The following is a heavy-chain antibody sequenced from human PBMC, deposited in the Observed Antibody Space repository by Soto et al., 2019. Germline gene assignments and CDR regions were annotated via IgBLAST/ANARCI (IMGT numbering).Heavy chain of an antibody. J-gene: IGHJ4*02. CDR2: IYHSGST. V-gene: IGHV4-30-2*01. CDR3: ASSQLVAAQH. Sequence: QLQLQESGSGLVKPSQTLSLTCAVSGGSISSGGYSWSWIRQPPGKGLEWIGYIYHSGSTYYNPSLTAXAXRXXDRSKSQFSLKLSSVTAADTAVYYSASSQLVAAQHWGQGTLVTVSS. CDR1: GGSISSGGYS. D-gene: IGHD2-15*01.